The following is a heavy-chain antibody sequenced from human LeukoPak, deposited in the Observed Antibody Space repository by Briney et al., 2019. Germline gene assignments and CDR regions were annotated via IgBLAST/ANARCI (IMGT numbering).Heavy chain of an antibody. V-gene: IGHV4-39*01. CDR2: IYYSGST. Sequence: PSETLSLTCTVSGGSISSSSYYWGWIRQPPGKGLEWIGSIYYSGSTCYNPSLKSRVTISVDTSKNQFSLKLSSVTAADTAVYYCARNDYGDYYYYYYMDVWGKGTTVTVSS. CDR3: ARNDYGDYYYYYYMDV. J-gene: IGHJ6*03. CDR1: GGSISSSSYY. D-gene: IGHD4-17*01.